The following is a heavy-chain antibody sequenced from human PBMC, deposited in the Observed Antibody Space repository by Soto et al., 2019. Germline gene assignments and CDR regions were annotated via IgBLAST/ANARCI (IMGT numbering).Heavy chain of an antibody. CDR2: INPNSGGT. J-gene: IGHJ6*02. CDR3: AREGSGIAAASTNYYYGMDV. Sequence: ASVKVSCKASGYTFTGYYMHWVRQAPGQGLEWMGWINPNSGGTNYAQKFQGWVTMTRDTSISTAYMELSRLRSDDTAVYYCAREGSGIAAASTNYYYGMDVWGQGTTVTVSS. CDR1: GYTFTGYY. V-gene: IGHV1-2*04. D-gene: IGHD6-13*01.